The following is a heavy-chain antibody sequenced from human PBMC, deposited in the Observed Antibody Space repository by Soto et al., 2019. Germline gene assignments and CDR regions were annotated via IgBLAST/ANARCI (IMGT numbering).Heavy chain of an antibody. V-gene: IGHV3-30-3*01. CDR2: ISYDGSNK. J-gene: IGHJ6*02. Sequence: LRLSCAASGFTFSSYAMHWVRQAPGKGLEWVAVISYDGSNKYYADSVKGRFTISRDNSKNTLYLQMNSLRAEDTAVYYCAREKGSGDITPGDYYYYGMDVWGQGTTVTVS. CDR1: GFTFSSYA. CDR3: AREKGSGDITPGDYYYYGMDV. D-gene: IGHD3-10*01.